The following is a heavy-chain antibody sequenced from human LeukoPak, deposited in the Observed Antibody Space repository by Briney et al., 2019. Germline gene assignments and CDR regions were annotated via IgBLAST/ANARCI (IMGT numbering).Heavy chain of an antibody. J-gene: IGHJ3*02. CDR1: GYTFTSYY. CDR3: ARDQLLRSYWNAFDI. Sequence: GASVKVSCKASGYTFTSYYMHWVRQAPGQGLEWMGWISAYNGNTNYAQKLQGRVTMTTDTSTSTAYMELRSLRSDDTAVYYCARDQLLRSYWNAFDIWGQGTMVTVSS. CDR2: ISAYNGNT. D-gene: IGHD1-26*01. V-gene: IGHV1-18*04.